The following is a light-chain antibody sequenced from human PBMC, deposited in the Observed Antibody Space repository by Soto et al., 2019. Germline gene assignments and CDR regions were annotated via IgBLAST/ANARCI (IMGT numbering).Light chain of an antibody. CDR1: QSVSSN. Sequence: EMVMMQSPAILSVSPGERATLSRRTSQSVSSNLAWYQQRPGQAPRLLIYGASTRATGISARFSGSGSGTEFTLTISSLQSEDFAVYYCQQYNKWPLFTFGPGTRVDFK. CDR2: GAS. J-gene: IGKJ3*01. CDR3: QQYNKWPLFT. V-gene: IGKV3-15*01.